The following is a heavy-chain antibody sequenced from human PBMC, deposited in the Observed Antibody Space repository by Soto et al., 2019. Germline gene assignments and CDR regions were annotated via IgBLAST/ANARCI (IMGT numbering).Heavy chain of an antibody. J-gene: IGHJ3*01. V-gene: IGHV1-69*01. CDR3: ASETPSTAGYYYCGFDV. CDR1: GGTVSSDA. CDR2: IIPIVGTA. D-gene: IGHD3-22*01. Sequence: QVQLVQSGAEVEKPGASVKVSCKASGGTVSSDAISWVRQAPGQGLEWMGGIIPIVGTANYAQKFQGSVTITADESTSTDDQQRSRLRAEDTAVYYCASETPSTAGYYYCGFDVWGQGTMVTVSS.